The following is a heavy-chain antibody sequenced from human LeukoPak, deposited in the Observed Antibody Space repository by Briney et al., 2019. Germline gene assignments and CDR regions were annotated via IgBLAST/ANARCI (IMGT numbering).Heavy chain of an antibody. D-gene: IGHD3-10*01. CDR2: INHSGST. J-gene: IGHJ4*02. CDR3: ARGWRYYGSGSYFDY. V-gene: IGHV4-34*01. Sequence: PSETLSLTCAVYGGSFSGYYWSWIRQPPGKGLEWIGEINHSGSTNYNPSLKSRVTISVDTSKNQFSLKLSSVTAADTAVYYCARGWRYYGSGSYFDYWGQGTLVTVSS. CDR1: GGSFSGYY.